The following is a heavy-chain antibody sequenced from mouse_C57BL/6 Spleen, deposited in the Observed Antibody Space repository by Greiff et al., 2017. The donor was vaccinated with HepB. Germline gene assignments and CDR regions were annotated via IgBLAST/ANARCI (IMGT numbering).Heavy chain of an antibody. Sequence: QVQLQQSGAELARPGASVKLSCKASGYTFTSYGISWVKQRTGQGLEWIGEIYPRSGNTYYNEKFKGKATLTADKSSSTAYMELRSLTSEDSAVYFCAREEGRYDYGVDYWGQGTTLTVSS. J-gene: IGHJ2*01. D-gene: IGHD2-4*01. V-gene: IGHV1-81*01. CDR3: AREEGRYDYGVDY. CDR2: IYPRSGNT. CDR1: GYTFTSYG.